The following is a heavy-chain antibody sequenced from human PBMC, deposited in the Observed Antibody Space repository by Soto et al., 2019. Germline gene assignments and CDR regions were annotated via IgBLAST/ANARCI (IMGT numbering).Heavy chain of an antibody. D-gene: IGHD1-1*01. CDR1: GGSVSSSGHY. J-gene: IGHJ6*03. Sequence: QVQLQESGPGLVRPSQTLSLTCSVSGGSVSSSGHYWSWIRQHPGKGLEWIGYIYYSGSTYYNPSLESRLTISLDTSKNEFSLKLSSVIAADTAVYYCAREEGGTRGYYYIDVWGKGTTVTVSS. CDR3: AREEGGTRGYYYIDV. V-gene: IGHV4-31*03. CDR2: IYYSGST.